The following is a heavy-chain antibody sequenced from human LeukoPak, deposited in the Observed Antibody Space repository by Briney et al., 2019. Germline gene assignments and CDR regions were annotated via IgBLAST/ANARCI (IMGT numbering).Heavy chain of an antibody. D-gene: IGHD6-19*01. J-gene: IGHJ3*02. CDR2: IIPIFGTA. Sequence: SVKVSCKASGGTFSSYAISWVRQAPGQGLEWMGGIIPIFGTANYAQKFQGRVTITADESTSTAYMELSSLRSEDTAVYYCARDLGQWPAPTPDAFDIWGQGSMVTVSS. V-gene: IGHV1-69*13. CDR3: ARDLGQWPAPTPDAFDI. CDR1: GGTFSSYA.